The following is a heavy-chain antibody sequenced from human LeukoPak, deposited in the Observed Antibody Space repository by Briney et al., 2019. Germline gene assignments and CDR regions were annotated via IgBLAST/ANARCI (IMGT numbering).Heavy chain of an antibody. V-gene: IGHV4-39*01. J-gene: IGHJ3*02. CDR2: IYYSGST. Sequence: SETLSLTCPVSGCSIISSSHYWGWIGQPPGKGLEWVGSIYYSGSTYYNTSLKDRVTISVDTSKNQFSLKLSSVTAAETAVYYGARHQSFLPSPRRAFDIWGQGTMVTVSS. CDR3: ARHQSFLPSPRRAFDI. CDR1: GCSIISSSHY. D-gene: IGHD3-3*01.